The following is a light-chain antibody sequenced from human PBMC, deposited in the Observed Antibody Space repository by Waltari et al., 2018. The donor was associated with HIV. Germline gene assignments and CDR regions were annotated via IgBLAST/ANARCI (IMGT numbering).Light chain of an antibody. J-gene: IGLJ2*01. V-gene: IGLV2-8*01. CDR3: AAYAGNNIVI. Sequence: QSALTQPPSASGSPGQSVTVPRTGTSSDIGYSHYVSWYQQHPGKAPKLLIYDVNKRPSGVPDRFSASKSGATASLTVSGLLAEDEADYYCAAYAGNNIVIFGGGTKVTV. CDR1: SSDIGYSHY. CDR2: DVN.